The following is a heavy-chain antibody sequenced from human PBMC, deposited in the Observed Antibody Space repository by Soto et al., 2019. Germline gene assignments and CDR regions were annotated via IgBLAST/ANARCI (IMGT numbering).Heavy chain of an antibody. Sequence: PEETLSLTCTVSGGSISSYYWSWIRQPPGKGLEWIGYIYYSGSTNYNPSLKSRVTISVDTSKNQFSLKLSSVTAADTAVYYCATTYYDTLTGYHDAFDIWGQGTMVTVSS. CDR3: ATTYYDTLTGYHDAFDI. J-gene: IGHJ3*02. V-gene: IGHV4-59*08. CDR2: IYYSGST. D-gene: IGHD3-9*01. CDR1: GGSISSYY.